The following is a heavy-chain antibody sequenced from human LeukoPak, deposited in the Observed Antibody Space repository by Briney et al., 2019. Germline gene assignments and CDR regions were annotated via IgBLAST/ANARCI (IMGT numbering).Heavy chain of an antibody. D-gene: IGHD5-24*01. Sequence: GGSLRLSCVVSGFTFSDHYMDWVRQAPRKGLEWVSYIKYDSSTIYYGDSVKGRFTISRDNVKNSLYLQVSSLRAEDTAVYYCVRDGREGFDIWGHGTLVIVSS. CDR1: GFTFSDHY. CDR2: IKYDSSTI. J-gene: IGHJ3*02. V-gene: IGHV3-69-1*01. CDR3: VRDGREGFDI.